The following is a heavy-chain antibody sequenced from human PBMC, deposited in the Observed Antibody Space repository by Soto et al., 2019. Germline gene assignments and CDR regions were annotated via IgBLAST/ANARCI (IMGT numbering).Heavy chain of an antibody. V-gene: IGHV3-7*04. Sequence: EMQLVDSGGGLVQPGDSLRLSCAVSGFSFSYYWMAWVRQAPGKGLEWVANIKEDGSEYTYADSVRGRFTISRDNAQNSVYLQMNSLRVEDTAVYYCARETQYYAAWGQGTLVTVSS. CDR1: GFSFSYYW. D-gene: IGHD3-10*01. CDR3: ARETQYYAA. J-gene: IGHJ4*02. CDR2: IKEDGSEY.